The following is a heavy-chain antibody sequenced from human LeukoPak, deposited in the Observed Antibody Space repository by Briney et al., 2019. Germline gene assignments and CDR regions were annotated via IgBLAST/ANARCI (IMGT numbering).Heavy chain of an antibody. V-gene: IGHV3-48*03. CDR2: TSASASSI. J-gene: IGHJ3*02. CDR3: AREDGGDTFDI. Sequence: PGGSLRLSCAASGFTFSSYEMNWVRQAPGKGLEWVSYTSASASSIYYADSVKGRFTISRDNAKNSLYLQMNSLRAEDTAVYYCAREDGGDTFDIWGQGTMVTVCS. D-gene: IGHD2-15*01. CDR1: GFTFSSYE.